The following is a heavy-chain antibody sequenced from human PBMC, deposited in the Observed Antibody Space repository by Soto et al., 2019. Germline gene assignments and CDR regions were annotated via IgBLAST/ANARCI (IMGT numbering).Heavy chain of an antibody. CDR2: ISGSGGST. D-gene: IGHD4-17*01. CDR3: AKDPMTTVTTYRSSYLDY. J-gene: IGHJ4*02. CDR1: GFNFSSYA. V-gene: IGHV3-23*01. Sequence: PGGSLRLSCAASGFNFSSYAMSWVRQAPEKGLEWVSAISGSGGSTYYADSVKGRFTISRDNSKNTLYLQMNSLRAEDTAVYYCAKDPMTTVTTYRSSYLDYWGQGTLVTVSS.